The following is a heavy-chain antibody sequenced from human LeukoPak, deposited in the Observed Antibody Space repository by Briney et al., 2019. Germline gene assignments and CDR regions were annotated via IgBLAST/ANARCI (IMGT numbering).Heavy chain of an antibody. CDR1: SGSISSHY. Sequence: SETLSLTCTVSSGSISSHYWSWIRQPPGKGLEWIGYIYYSGSTDYNPSLKSRVTISVDTSKNQFSLQLTSVTAADTAVYYCARDDYRGVTNFDPWGQGTLVTVSS. CDR3: ARDDYRGVTNFDP. V-gene: IGHV4-59*11. CDR2: IYYSGST. D-gene: IGHD3-10*01. J-gene: IGHJ5*02.